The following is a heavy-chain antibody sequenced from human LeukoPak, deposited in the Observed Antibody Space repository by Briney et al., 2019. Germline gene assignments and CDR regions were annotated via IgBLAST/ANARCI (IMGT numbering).Heavy chain of an antibody. CDR1: GYSFSGYY. J-gene: IGHJ4*02. D-gene: IGHD6-13*01. V-gene: IGHV1-2*02. CDR3: ARDWSSSSTD. CDR2: VKPNTGDT. Sequence: ASVKVSCKASGYSFSGYYIHWVRQAPGQGLEWMGWVKPNTGDTQYAQKFQGRVTMTRDTSISTAYMELSRLRSDDTAVYYCARDWSSSSTDWGQGTLVTVSS.